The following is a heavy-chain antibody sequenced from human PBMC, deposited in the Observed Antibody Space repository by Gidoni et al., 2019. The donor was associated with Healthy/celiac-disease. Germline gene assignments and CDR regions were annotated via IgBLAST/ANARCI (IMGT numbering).Heavy chain of an antibody. CDR3: AKGSGGSCYGGMDV. Sequence: EVQLVESGGGLVQPGRSLRLSCAASGFTFDDYAMHWVRQAPGKGLEWVSGISWNSGSIGYADSVKGRFTISRDNAKNSLYLQMNSLRAEDTALYYCAKGSGGSCYGGMDVWGQGTTVTVSS. CDR1: GFTFDDYA. CDR2: ISWNSGSI. V-gene: IGHV3-9*01. J-gene: IGHJ6*02. D-gene: IGHD2-15*01.